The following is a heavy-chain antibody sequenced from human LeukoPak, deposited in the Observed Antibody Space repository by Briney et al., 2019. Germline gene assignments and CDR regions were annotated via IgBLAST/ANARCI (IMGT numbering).Heavy chain of an antibody. J-gene: IGHJ4*02. CDR3: AKDGRRLPLYYFDC. CDR1: GFTFSSYG. V-gene: IGHV3-23*01. D-gene: IGHD4-11*01. Sequence: GGTLTLSCSASGFTFSSYGMSWVRQAPGKGLEWVSAITGSGGNTYYAYSVKGRFTISRDNSKNTLYLQMNSLRAEDTAVYYCAKDGRRLPLYYFDCWGQGTLVTV. CDR2: ITGSGGNT.